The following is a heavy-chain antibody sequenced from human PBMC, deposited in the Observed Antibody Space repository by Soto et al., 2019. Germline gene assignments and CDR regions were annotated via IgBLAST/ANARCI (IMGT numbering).Heavy chain of an antibody. D-gene: IGHD3-22*01. Sequence: SETLSLTCTVSGFSISSSRYYWGWIRQPPGKGLEWMGYIYYSGSTYYNPSLKSRVTISVDTSKNQFSLKLSSVTAADTAVYYCARSWDSSGYYYYWGQGTLVTVSS. J-gene: IGHJ4*02. CDR3: ARSWDSSGYYYY. V-gene: IGHV4-31*03. CDR1: GFSISSSRYY. CDR2: IYYSGST.